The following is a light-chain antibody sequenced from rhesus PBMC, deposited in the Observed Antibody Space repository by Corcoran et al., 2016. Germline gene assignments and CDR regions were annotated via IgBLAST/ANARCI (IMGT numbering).Light chain of an antibody. J-gene: IGKJ3*01. CDR3: QHSYGTPFT. V-gene: IGKV1-74*01. Sequence: DIQMTQSPSSLSASVGDRVTITCRASENVNNYLHWYQQKPGKAPKLLIYKAFTLESGVPSRFSGSVSRTDFSLTISSLQTEYFASYYCQHSYGTPFTFGPGTKLDIK. CDR2: KAF. CDR1: ENVNNY.